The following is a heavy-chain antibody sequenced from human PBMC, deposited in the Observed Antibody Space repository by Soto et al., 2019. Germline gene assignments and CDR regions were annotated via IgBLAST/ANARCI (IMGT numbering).Heavy chain of an antibody. V-gene: IGHV1-3*01. CDR2: INAGNGNT. CDR3: ARSVVVPAAPDY. D-gene: IGHD2-2*01. CDR1: GYTFTSYA. J-gene: IGHJ4*02. Sequence: ASVKVSCKASGYTFTSYAMHWVRQAPGQRLEWMGWINAGNGNTKYSQKFQSRVTITRGTSASTAYMELSSLSFEDTAVYYCARSVVVPAAPDYWGQGTLVTVSS.